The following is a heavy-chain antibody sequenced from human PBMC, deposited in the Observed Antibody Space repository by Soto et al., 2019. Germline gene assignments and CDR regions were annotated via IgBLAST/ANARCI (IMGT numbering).Heavy chain of an antibody. J-gene: IGHJ6*02. CDR3: AREDVAGRPPPYYYHGLDV. V-gene: IGHV4-31*03. D-gene: IGHD6-6*01. CDR2: IYYSGST. Sequence: SETLSLTCTVSGGSIISGGYYWSWIRQHPGKGLEWIGYIYYSGSTYYNPSLKSRVSISVDTSKNQFSLKLSSVTAADTAVYYCAREDVAGRPPPYYYHGLDVWGRGTTVTVSS. CDR1: GGSIISGGYY.